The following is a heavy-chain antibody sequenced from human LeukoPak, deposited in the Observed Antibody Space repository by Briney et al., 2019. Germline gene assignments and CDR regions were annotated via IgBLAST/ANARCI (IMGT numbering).Heavy chain of an antibody. V-gene: IGHV4-39*07. Sequence: PSETLSLTCTVSGGSISSSSYYWGWIRQPPGKGLEWIGSIYYSGSTYYNPSLKSRVTISVDTSKNQFSLRLSSVTAADTAVYYCARARYYDFWSGYFSPYYFDYWGQGTLVTVSS. D-gene: IGHD3-3*01. CDR2: IYYSGST. CDR3: ARARYYDFWSGYFSPYYFDY. J-gene: IGHJ4*02. CDR1: GGSISSSSYY.